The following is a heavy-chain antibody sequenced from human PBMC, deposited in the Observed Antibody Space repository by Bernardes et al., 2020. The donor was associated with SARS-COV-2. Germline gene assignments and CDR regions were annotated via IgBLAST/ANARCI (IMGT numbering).Heavy chain of an antibody. CDR3: ARQRTIAAATNLYYYYGMDV. J-gene: IGHJ6*02. V-gene: IGHV4-34*01. Sequence: SATLSLTCAVYGGSFRGSYCNWIRQPPGTGLAWIGEINHSGSTNYNPSLKSRVTISVDTSKNQFSLKLSSVTAADTALYYCARQRTIAAATNLYYYYGMDVWGQGTTVTGSS. D-gene: IGHD6-13*01. CDR1: GGSFRGSY. CDR2: INHSGST.